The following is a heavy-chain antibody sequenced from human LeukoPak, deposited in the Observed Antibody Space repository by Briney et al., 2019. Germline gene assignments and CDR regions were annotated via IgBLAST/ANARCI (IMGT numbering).Heavy chain of an antibody. Sequence: ASVKLSCKASGYTFTSYGISWVRQAPGQGLEWMGWISAYNGNTNYAQKLQGRVTMTTVTSTSTAYMELRSLRSDDTAVYYCARLPAYSSSHDYFQHWGQGTLVTVSS. CDR3: ARLPAYSSSHDYFQH. V-gene: IGHV1-18*01. CDR1: GYTFTSYG. D-gene: IGHD6-13*01. CDR2: ISAYNGNT. J-gene: IGHJ1*01.